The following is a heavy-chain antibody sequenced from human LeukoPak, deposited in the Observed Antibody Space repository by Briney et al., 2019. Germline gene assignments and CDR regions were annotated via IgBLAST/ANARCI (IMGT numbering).Heavy chain of an antibody. V-gene: IGHV4-39*01. J-gene: IGHJ4*01. D-gene: IGHD6-19*01. CDR2: IHYSGST. CDR3: ARYSSGWPFDY. CDR1: GGSISSTSYY. Sequence: SETLSLTCTVSGGSISSTSYYWGWIRQPPGKGLEWIGRIHYSGSTSYNPSLKSRVTISVDTSKNQFSLKLSFVTAADTAVYYCARYSSGWPFDYWGHGSLVTVSS.